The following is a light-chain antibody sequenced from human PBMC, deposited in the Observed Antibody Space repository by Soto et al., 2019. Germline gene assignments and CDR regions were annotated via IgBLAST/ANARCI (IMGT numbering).Light chain of an antibody. J-gene: IGKJ3*01. Sequence: EIVLTQSPATLSLSPGERATLSCRASQSVSSYLAWYQQKPGQAPRLLIYDASNRATGIPARFSGSGSGTDFTLTISSLEPEDFAVYYCQLAGFTFAPGTKVDIK. CDR2: DAS. V-gene: IGKV3-11*01. CDR1: QSVSSY. CDR3: QLAGFT.